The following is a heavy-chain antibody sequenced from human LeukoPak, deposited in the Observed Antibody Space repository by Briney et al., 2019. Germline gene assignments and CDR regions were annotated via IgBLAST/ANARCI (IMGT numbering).Heavy chain of an antibody. CDR3: ATQLWLVRQVVY. D-gene: IGHD6-19*01. J-gene: IGHJ4*02. CDR2: IYHSGST. V-gene: IGHV4-38-2*01. CDR1: GYSISSGYY. Sequence: SETLSLTCAVSGYSISSGYYWGWIRQPPGKGRVWIGSIYHSGSTYYNPSLKSRVTISVDTSKNQFSLKLRSVTAADTAVYYCATQLWLVRQVVYWGQGTLVTVSS.